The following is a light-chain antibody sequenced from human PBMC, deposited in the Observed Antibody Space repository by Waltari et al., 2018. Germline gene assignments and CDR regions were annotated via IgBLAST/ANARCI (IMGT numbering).Light chain of an antibody. Sequence: QSALTQPPSVSGSPGQSVTISCTGTTSDFGTYERVTWYQQTPGAAPKLIISDVSSRPSGVSCRVSGSKSGNTASLTISDRQADDEADYYCNSFTISHTHVFGTGTKVTVL. CDR2: DVS. V-gene: IGLV2-18*02. CDR3: NSFTISHTHV. J-gene: IGLJ1*01. CDR1: TSDFGTYER.